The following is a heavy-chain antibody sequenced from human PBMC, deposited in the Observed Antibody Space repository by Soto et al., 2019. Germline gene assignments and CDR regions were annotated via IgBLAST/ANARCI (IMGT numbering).Heavy chain of an antibody. CDR3: ARGPYDYVWGSDPPHFDY. D-gene: IGHD3-16*02. J-gene: IGHJ4*02. CDR2: ISSSGSTI. V-gene: IGHV3-11*01. Sequence: QVQLVESGGGLVKPGGSLRLSCAASGFTFSDYYMSWSRQAPGKGLEWVSYISSSGSTIYYADSVKGRLTISRDNAKNSLYLQMNSLRAEDTAVYYCARGPYDYVWGSDPPHFDYWGQGTLVTVSS. CDR1: GFTFSDYY.